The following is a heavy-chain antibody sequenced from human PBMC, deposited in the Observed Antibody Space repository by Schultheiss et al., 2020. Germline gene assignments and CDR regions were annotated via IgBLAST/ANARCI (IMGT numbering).Heavy chain of an antibody. CDR3: ARLNAITIFGVVRY. CDR2: IYTSGST. Sequence: SETLSLTCTVSGGSISSGSYYWSCIRQPAGKGLEWIGRIYTSGSTNYNPSLKSRVTISVDTSKNQFSLKLSSVTAADTAVYYCARLNAITIFGVVRYWGQGTLVTVSS. V-gene: IGHV4-61*02. J-gene: IGHJ4*02. D-gene: IGHD3-3*01. CDR1: GGSISSGSYY.